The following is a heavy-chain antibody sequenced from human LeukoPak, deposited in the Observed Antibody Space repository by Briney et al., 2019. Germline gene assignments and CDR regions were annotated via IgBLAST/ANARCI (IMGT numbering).Heavy chain of an antibody. J-gene: IGHJ4*02. CDR1: GFTVSSNY. Sequence: GGSLRLSCAASGFTVSSNYMSWVRQAPGKGLEWVSVIYSGGSTYYADSVKGRFTISRDNSKNTLYLQMNSLRAEDTAVYYCARDNPGNYYDSSGIYWGQGTLVTVSS. CDR2: IYSGGST. CDR3: ARDNPGNYYDSSGIY. D-gene: IGHD3-22*01. V-gene: IGHV3-53*01.